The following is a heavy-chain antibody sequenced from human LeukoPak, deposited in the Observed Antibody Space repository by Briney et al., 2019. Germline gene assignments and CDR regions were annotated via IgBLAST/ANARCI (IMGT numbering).Heavy chain of an antibody. CDR1: GFTVSSNY. J-gene: IGHJ6*03. V-gene: IGHV3-66*02. Sequence: GGSLRLSCAASGFTVSSNYMSWVRQAPGKGLEWVSVIYSGGSTYYADSVKGRFTISRDNSKNTLYLQMNSLRAEDTAVYYCARSTAAIPGIDYYYMDVWGKGATVTVSS. D-gene: IGHD2-2*02. CDR2: IYSGGST. CDR3: ARSTAAIPGIDYYYMDV.